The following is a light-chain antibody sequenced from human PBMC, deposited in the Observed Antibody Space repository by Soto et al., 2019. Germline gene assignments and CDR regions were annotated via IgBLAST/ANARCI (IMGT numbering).Light chain of an antibody. Sequence: QSALTQPASVSGSPGQSITVSCTGTSNDVGAYNYVSWYQQHPGTAPKLMIYDVSNRPSGVSNRFSGSKSGNTASLTISGLQAEDEADYYCTSYTSSRTYVFGTWTQLTVL. CDR3: TSYTSSRTYV. CDR2: DVS. CDR1: SNDVGAYNY. J-gene: IGLJ1*01. V-gene: IGLV2-14*03.